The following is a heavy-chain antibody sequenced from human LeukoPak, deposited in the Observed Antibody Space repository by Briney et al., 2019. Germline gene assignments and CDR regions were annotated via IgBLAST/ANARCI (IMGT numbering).Heavy chain of an antibody. Sequence: PSETLSLTCTVSGGSISSYYWSWIRQPPGKGLEWIGYIYTSGSTNYNPSLKSRVTISVDTSKNQFSLKLSSVTAADTAVYYCARQQGGYEPFDYWGQGTLVTVSS. J-gene: IGHJ4*02. D-gene: IGHD5-12*01. CDR2: IYTSGST. V-gene: IGHV4-4*09. CDR1: GGSISSYY. CDR3: ARQQGGYEPFDY.